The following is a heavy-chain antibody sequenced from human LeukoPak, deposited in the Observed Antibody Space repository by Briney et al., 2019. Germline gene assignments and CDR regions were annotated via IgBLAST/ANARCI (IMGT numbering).Heavy chain of an antibody. CDR1: GFTFNIYS. J-gene: IGHJ3*02. CDR2: ISSSSSYI. V-gene: IGHV3-21*01. D-gene: IGHD5-12*01. Sequence: GGSLRLSCVASGFTFNIYSMNWVRQAPGKGLEWVSSISSSSSYIYYADSVKGRFTISRDNAKNSLYLQMNSLRAEDTAVYYCARGRYVATNDAFDIWGQGTMVTVSS. CDR3: ARGRYVATNDAFDI.